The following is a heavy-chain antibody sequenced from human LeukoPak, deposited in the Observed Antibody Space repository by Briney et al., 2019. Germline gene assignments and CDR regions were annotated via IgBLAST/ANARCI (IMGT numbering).Heavy chain of an antibody. D-gene: IGHD2-2*01. CDR2: INHSGST. V-gene: IGHV4-34*01. CDR1: GGSFSGYY. CDR3: ARGGPIVVVPADNWFDP. Sequence: PSETLSLTCAVYGGSFSGYYWSWIRQPPGKGLEWIGEINHSGSTNYNPSLKSRVTISVDTSKNQFSLKLSSVTAADTAVYYCARGGPIVVVPADNWFDPWGQGTLATVSS. J-gene: IGHJ5*02.